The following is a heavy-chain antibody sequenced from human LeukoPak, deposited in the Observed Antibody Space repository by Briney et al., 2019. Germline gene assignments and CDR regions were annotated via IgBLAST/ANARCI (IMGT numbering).Heavy chain of an antibody. CDR3: ARIAVAGDAFDI. J-gene: IGHJ3*02. Sequence: SETLSLTCTVSGGSISSSYWWSWVRQPPGKGLEWIGEIYHSGSTNYNPSLKSRVTISVDKSKNQFSLKLSSVTAADTAVYYCARIAVAGDAFDIWGQGTMVTVSS. D-gene: IGHD6-19*01. V-gene: IGHV4-4*02. CDR2: IYHSGST. CDR1: GGSISSSYW.